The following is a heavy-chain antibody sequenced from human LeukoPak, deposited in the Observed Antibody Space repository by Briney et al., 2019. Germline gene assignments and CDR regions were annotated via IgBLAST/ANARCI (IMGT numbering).Heavy chain of an antibody. D-gene: IGHD3-10*01. V-gene: IGHV4-59*12. CDR1: GGSISSYY. CDR3: GSTNYNPSLKSRVTIAVDTSKHQFSLKLSSVTAADTAVYYCARIFSPPYSSGWYGAFDI. J-gene: IGHJ3*02. CDR2: IYYSGST. Sequence: SETLSLTCTVSGGSISSYYWSWIRQPPGKGLEWIGYIYYSGSTNYNPSLKSRVTISVDTSKNQFSLKLSSVTAADTAVYYSGSTNYNPSLKSRVTIAVDTSKHQFSLKLSSVTAADTAVYYCARIFSPPYSSGWYGAFDIWGQGTMVTVSS.